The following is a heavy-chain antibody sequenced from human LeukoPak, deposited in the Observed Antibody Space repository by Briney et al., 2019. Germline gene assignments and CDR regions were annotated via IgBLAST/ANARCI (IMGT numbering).Heavy chain of an antibody. CDR2: TSYSRTT. CDR3: AKLGHSDGWYLGAFDI. Sequence: SETLSLTCAVSGGSITGHYWNWIRQTPGTRLEWIGYTSYSRTTIYNSYFKGRATMSIDTSKNQLYLNLTSVTATDTAVYYCAKLGHSDGWYLGAFDIWGQGTTVIVSS. CDR1: GGSITGHY. V-gene: IGHV4-59*08. J-gene: IGHJ3*02. D-gene: IGHD6-19*01.